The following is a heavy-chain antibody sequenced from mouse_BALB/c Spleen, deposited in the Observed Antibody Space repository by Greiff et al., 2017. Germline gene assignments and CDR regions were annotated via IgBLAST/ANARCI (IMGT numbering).Heavy chain of an antibody. Sequence: QLQQSGAELVRSGASVKLSCTASGFNIKDYYMHWVKQRPEQGLEWIGWIDPENGDTEYAPKFQGKATMTADTSSNTAYLQLSSLTSEDTAVYYCNEITTVVAKYYFDYWGQGTTLTVSS. V-gene: IGHV14-4*02. CDR2: IDPENGDT. CDR1: GFNIKDYY. CDR3: NEITTVVAKYYFDY. D-gene: IGHD1-1*01. J-gene: IGHJ2*01.